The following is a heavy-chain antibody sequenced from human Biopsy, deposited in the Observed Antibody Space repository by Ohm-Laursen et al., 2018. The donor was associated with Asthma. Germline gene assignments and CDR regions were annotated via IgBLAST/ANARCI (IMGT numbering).Heavy chain of an antibody. Sequence: ASVTVSCKASGGSFSNFAISWVRQAPRQGLEWMGGLIPDLGSADYAQMFEGRVTITADESTSTAYMELSSLRSEDTAVYYCARGYSGSDRIVYYYSGMEVWGQGTTVTVSS. D-gene: IGHD5-12*01. J-gene: IGHJ6*02. CDR1: GGSFSNFA. CDR3: ARGYSGSDRIVYYYSGMEV. V-gene: IGHV1-69*13. CDR2: LIPDLGSA.